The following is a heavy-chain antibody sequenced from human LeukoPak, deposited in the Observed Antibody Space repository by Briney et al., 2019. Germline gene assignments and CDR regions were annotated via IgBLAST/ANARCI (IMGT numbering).Heavy chain of an antibody. CDR1: GYTFTSYD. CDR3: ARGPSFRYQPRPYYFDY. CDR2: MNPNSGNT. Sequence: ASVKVSCKASGYTFTSYDINWVRQATGQGLEWMGWMNPNSGNTGYAQKFQGRVTITRNTSISTAYMELSSLRSKDTAVYYCARGPSFRYQPRPYYFDYWGQGTLVTVSS. D-gene: IGHD2-2*01. V-gene: IGHV1-8*03. J-gene: IGHJ4*02.